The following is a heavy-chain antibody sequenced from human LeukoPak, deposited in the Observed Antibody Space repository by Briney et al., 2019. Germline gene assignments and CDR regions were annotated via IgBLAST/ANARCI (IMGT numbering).Heavy chain of an antibody. V-gene: IGHV3-23*01. D-gene: IGHD5-24*01. CDR3: ARDGYNTELDY. Sequence: PGGSLRLSCAASGFTLSSYAMSWVRQAPGKGLEWVSLISGNAGSTYYADSVKGRFTISRDITKNTLYLQMNSLRAEDTAVYYCARDGYNTELDYWGQGTLVTVSS. CDR2: ISGNAGST. J-gene: IGHJ4*02. CDR1: GFTLSSYA.